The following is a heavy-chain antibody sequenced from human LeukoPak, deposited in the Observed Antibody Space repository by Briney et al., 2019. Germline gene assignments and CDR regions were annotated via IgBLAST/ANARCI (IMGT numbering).Heavy chain of an antibody. Sequence: PGRSLRLSCAASGFTFDDYAMHWVRQAPGKGLEWVSGISRNSGSIGYADSVKGRFTISRDNAKNSLYLQMNSLRAEDTALYYCAKGSVDFWSGYFDYWGQGTLVTASS. CDR2: ISRNSGSI. J-gene: IGHJ4*02. V-gene: IGHV3-9*01. CDR3: AKGSVDFWSGYFDY. CDR1: GFTFDDYA. D-gene: IGHD3-3*01.